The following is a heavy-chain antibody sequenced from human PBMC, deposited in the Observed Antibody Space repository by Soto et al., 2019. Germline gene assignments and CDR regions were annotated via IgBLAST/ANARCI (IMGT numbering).Heavy chain of an antibody. Sequence: GESLKISCKGSGYSFTSYWIGWVRQMPGKGLEWMGIIYPGDSDTRYSPSFQGQVTISADKSISTAYLQWSSLKASDTAMYYCARPFNYYYDRSAPAPAFDIWGQGTMVTVSS. CDR2: IYPGDSDT. CDR3: ARPFNYYYDRSAPAPAFDI. V-gene: IGHV5-51*01. CDR1: GYSFTSYW. D-gene: IGHD3-22*01. J-gene: IGHJ3*02.